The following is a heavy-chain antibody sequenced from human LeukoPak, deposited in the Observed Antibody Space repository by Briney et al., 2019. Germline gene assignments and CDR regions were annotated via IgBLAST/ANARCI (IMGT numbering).Heavy chain of an antibody. D-gene: IGHD1-20*01. V-gene: IGHV3-7*01. CDR1: GFSFSGHW. CDR2: IKADGGEK. Sequence: GGSLRLSCAASGFSFSGHWMNWVRQPPGKGLEWVANIKADGGEKYYVDSVKGRFTISRDDAKRTVDLQMDSLRDEDTAVYYCARDFGLTGKVDYRGQGTLVTVSS. J-gene: IGHJ4*02. CDR3: ARDFGLTGKVDY.